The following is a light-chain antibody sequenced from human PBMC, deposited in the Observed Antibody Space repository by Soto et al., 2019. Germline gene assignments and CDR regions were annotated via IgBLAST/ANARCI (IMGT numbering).Light chain of an antibody. Sequence: QSALTQPPSASGSPGQSVTISCIGTSSDVGGHNYVSWYQQRPGKAPKLMIYEVSKRPSGVPGRFSGSKSGNMASLTVSGLQAEDEADYYCSSYAGSNNLVFGGGTKVTVL. CDR2: EVS. CDR3: SSYAGSNNLV. V-gene: IGLV2-8*01. J-gene: IGLJ3*02. CDR1: SSDVGGHNY.